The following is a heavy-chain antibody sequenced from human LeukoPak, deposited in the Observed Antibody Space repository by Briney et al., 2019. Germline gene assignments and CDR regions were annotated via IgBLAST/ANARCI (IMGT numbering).Heavy chain of an antibody. Sequence: GGSLRLSCAATGFTFSSYAMSWVRQAPGKGLEWVSAISGSGGSTYYADSVKGRFTISRDNSKNTLYLQMNSLRAEDTAVYYCAKDHEGVVVVAASPFDYWGQGTLVTVSS. D-gene: IGHD2-15*01. J-gene: IGHJ4*02. CDR1: GFTFSSYA. CDR3: AKDHEGVVVVAASPFDY. V-gene: IGHV3-23*01. CDR2: ISGSGGST.